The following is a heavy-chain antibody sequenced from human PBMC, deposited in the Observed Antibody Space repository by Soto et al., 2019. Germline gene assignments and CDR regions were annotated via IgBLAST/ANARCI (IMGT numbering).Heavy chain of an antibody. V-gene: IGHV1-69*12. CDR1: GGTFSSYA. CDR3: ARERSGYDYRGYYFDY. Sequence: QVQLVQSGAEVKKPGSSVKVSCKASGGTFSSYAISWVRQAPGQGLEWMGGIIPIFGTANYAQKFQGRVTITADESTSTAYMELRSLRSEDTAVYYCARERSGYDYRGYYFDYWGQGTLVTVSS. D-gene: IGHD5-12*01. CDR2: IIPIFGTA. J-gene: IGHJ4*02.